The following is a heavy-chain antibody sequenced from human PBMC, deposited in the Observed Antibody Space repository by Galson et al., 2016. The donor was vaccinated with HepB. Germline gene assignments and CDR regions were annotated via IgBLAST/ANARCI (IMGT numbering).Heavy chain of an antibody. CDR1: GDTFSSYA. V-gene: IGHV1-69*13. J-gene: IGHJ6*02. Sequence: SVKVSCKASGDTFSSYAISWVRQAPGQGLEWMGGIIPIFGTTNYAQKFQGRVTITADGSTSTAYMELSSLRSEDTAVYYCARDPGVAAAGHYDGLDVWGQGTTVTVSS. CDR3: ARDPGVAAAGHYDGLDV. CDR2: IIPIFGTT. D-gene: IGHD6-13*01.